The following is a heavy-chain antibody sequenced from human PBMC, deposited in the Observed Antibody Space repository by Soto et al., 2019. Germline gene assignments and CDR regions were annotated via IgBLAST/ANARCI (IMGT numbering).Heavy chain of an antibody. D-gene: IGHD6-19*01. J-gene: IGHJ6*02. CDR3: ARGHSSGWYINYFSYVMDV. CDR1: GGSFSSYY. CDR2: SNHSGSS. V-gene: IGHV4-34*01. Sequence: SETLCFPGAAYGGSFSSYYWSWIRQPPGKGMEWCGGSNHSGSSNYNPSLKSRVTISVDTSKNQFSLKLSSVTAADTAVYYCARGHSSGWYINYFSYVMDVWGQGTTVTVS.